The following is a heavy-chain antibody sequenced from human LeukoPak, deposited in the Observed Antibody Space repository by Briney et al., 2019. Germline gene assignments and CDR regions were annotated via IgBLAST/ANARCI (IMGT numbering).Heavy chain of an antibody. CDR3: AKALYGSGSYHNYAFEY. V-gene: IGHV3-9*01. Sequence: PGGSLRLSCAASGFTFEHYAMHWVRQAPGKGLEWVSGISWDSGNIGYAHSVKGRFTISRDNAKNSLYLQMNSLRPEDTALYYCAKALYGSGSYHNYAFEYWGQGTLVTVSS. CDR1: GFTFEHYA. CDR2: ISWDSGNI. D-gene: IGHD3-10*01. J-gene: IGHJ4*02.